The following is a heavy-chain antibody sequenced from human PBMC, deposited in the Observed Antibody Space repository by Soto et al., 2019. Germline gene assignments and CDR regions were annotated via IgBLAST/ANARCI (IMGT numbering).Heavy chain of an antibody. CDR1: GFPFNSYE. J-gene: IGHJ4*01. D-gene: IGHD3-22*01. CDR2: ISSSGGST. V-gene: IGHV3-64D*06. CDR3: VKSPCYYFDSISYYAV. Sequence: GGSLTLTCSASGFPFNSYEVHWVRQAPGKGLQYVFAISSSGGSTYYAYSVKGRFTVSRDNSKTTLYLQMSSLRSEDTAVYHCVKSPCYYFDSISYYAVWGHGTLVTVSS.